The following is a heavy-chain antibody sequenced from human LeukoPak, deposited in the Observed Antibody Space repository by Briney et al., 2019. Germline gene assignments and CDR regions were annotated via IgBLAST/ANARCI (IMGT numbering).Heavy chain of an antibody. CDR1: GYTFTCYY. Sequence: GASVKVSCKASGYTFTCYYMHWVRQAPGQGLEWMGWINPNSGGTNYAQKFQGRVTMTRDTSISTAYMELSRLRSDDTAVYYCARDWPDTANAFDIWGQGTMVTVSS. V-gene: IGHV1-2*02. D-gene: IGHD5-18*01. J-gene: IGHJ3*02. CDR3: ARDWPDTANAFDI. CDR2: INPNSGGT.